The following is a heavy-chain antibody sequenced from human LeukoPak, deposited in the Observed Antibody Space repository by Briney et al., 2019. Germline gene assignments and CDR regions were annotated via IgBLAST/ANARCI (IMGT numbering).Heavy chain of an antibody. D-gene: IGHD3-10*01. J-gene: IGHJ4*02. CDR1: GGSISSGGYS. Sequence: PSQTLSLTCAVSGGSISSGGYSWNWIRQPPGKGLEWIGYINPSGSTYYNPSLKSRVTISVDGSKNQFSLKLSSVTAADTAVYFCARSYGSGYYFDYWGQGTLVTVSS. CDR2: INPSGST. CDR3: ARSYGSGYYFDY. V-gene: IGHV4-30-2*01.